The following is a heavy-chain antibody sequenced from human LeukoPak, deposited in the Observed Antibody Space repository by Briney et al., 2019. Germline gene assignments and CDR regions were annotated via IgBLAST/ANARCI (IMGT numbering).Heavy chain of an antibody. Sequence: GGSLRLSCAASGFTFSGYSMNWVRQAVGKGLEWVSYISASSSSIYYADSVKGRFTISRDNAKNSLYLQMNSLRNEDTAVYYCARRAAGRPGADYFQHWGQGILVSVSS. J-gene: IGHJ1*01. CDR2: ISASSSSI. V-gene: IGHV3-48*02. CDR3: ARRAAGRPGADYFQH. D-gene: IGHD3-10*01. CDR1: GFTFSGYS.